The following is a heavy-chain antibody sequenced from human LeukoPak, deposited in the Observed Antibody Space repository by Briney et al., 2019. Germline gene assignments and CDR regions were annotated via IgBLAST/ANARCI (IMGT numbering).Heavy chain of an antibody. D-gene: IGHD3-9*01. CDR3: ATSTGYDVLTGYQEDHYYFDY. V-gene: IGHV1-46*01. J-gene: IGHJ4*02. CDR2: INPRDGST. Sequence: GSSVKVSCKASGYSFTNYYMHWVRQAPGQGLEWMGTINPRDGSTTYTQKFQGRVTVTRDTSTSTVYMDLSSLRSEATAVSYCATSTGYDVLTGYQEDHYYFDYWGQGTLVTVSS. CDR1: GYSFTNYY.